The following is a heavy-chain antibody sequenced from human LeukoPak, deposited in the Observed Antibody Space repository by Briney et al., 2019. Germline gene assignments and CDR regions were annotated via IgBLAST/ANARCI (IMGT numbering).Heavy chain of an antibody. Sequence: ASVKVSCKASGYTFTGYYMHWVRQAPGQGLEWMGWINPNSGGTNYAQKFQGRVTMTRDTSISTAYMGLSRLRSDDTAVYYCALEGGNYYDSSGYLDYWGQGTLVSVSS. D-gene: IGHD3-22*01. CDR3: ALEGGNYYDSSGYLDY. V-gene: IGHV1-2*02. CDR1: GYTFTGYY. CDR2: INPNSGGT. J-gene: IGHJ4*02.